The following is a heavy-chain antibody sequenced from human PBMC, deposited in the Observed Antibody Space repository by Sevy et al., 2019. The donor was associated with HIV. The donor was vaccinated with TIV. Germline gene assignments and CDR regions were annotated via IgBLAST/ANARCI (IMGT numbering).Heavy chain of an antibody. CDR2: IKSKTDGGTT. D-gene: IGHD4-17*01. J-gene: IGHJ4*02. V-gene: IGHV3-15*01. CDR3: TTLALTTVIEFDY. CDR1: GFTFSNAW. Sequence: GGSLRLSCAASGFTFSNAWMSWVRQAPGKGLEWVGRIKSKTDGGTTDYAAPVKGRFTISRDDSKNTLYLQMNSLKTEDTAVYYCTTLALTTVIEFDYWGQGTLVTVSS.